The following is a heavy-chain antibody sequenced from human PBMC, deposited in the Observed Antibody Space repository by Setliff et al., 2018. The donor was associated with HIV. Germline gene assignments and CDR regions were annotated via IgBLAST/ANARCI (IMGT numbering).Heavy chain of an antibody. CDR1: GGSFSGYY. D-gene: IGHD3-22*01. V-gene: IGHV4-59*08. CDR3: ARAGDSRAYYSLDS. J-gene: IGHJ4*02. Sequence: PSETLSLTCAVYGGSFSGYYWSWIRQLPGKGLELIGSLHSSGSTSYNPSLKSRVTTSVDTSKNQFSLRMSSVTAADTAMYYCARAGDSRAYYSLDSWGQGTLVTVSS. CDR2: LHSSGST.